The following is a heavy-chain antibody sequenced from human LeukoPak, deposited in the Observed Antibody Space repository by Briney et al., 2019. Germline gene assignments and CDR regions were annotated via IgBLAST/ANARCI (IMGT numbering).Heavy chain of an antibody. CDR2: INSDGSHT. J-gene: IGHJ4*02. V-gene: IGHV3-74*01. CDR1: EFTFNNYW. Sequence: GGSLRLSCAASEFTFNNYWMHWVRQAPGKGLVWVSRINSDGSHTDYADSVKGRSTISRDNAKNTLYLQMNSLRAEDTAVYYCASHSTFVGGATESIDYWGQGTLVTVSS. CDR3: ASHSTFVGGATESIDY. D-gene: IGHD1-26*01.